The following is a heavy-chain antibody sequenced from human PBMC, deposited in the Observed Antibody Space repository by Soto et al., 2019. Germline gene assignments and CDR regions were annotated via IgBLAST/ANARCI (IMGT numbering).Heavy chain of an antibody. CDR1: GFAFGSYA. J-gene: IGHJ3*01. Sequence: EVQLLESGGTLVQPGGSLRLSCAASGFAFGSYAMSWVRQAPGKGLEWVSTISGSGGTTYYADSAKGRLTITRDNSESTLYLQMNSLRAEDTAVYYCAKHYYDSNGGAFDVWGQGTLVTVSS. CDR2: ISGSGGTT. CDR3: AKHYYDSNGGAFDV. V-gene: IGHV3-23*01. D-gene: IGHD3-22*01.